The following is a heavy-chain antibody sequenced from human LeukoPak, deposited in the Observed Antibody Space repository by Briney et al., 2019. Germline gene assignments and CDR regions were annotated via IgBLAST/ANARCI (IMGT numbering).Heavy chain of an antibody. CDR2: IYPGDSDT. J-gene: IGHJ3*02. CDR3: ARPGIVGATSAFDI. D-gene: IGHD1-26*01. Sequence: KGGESLKISCQGSGYSFTTYWIGWVRQMPGKGLEWMGIIYPGDSDTRYSPSFQGQVTISADKSISTAYLQWSSLKASDTAIYYCARPGIVGATSAFDIWGQGTMVTVSS. V-gene: IGHV5-51*01. CDR1: GYSFTTYW.